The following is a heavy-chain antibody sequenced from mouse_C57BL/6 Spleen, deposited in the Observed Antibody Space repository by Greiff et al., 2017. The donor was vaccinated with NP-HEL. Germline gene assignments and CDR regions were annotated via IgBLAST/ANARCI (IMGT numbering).Heavy chain of an antibody. Sequence: QVQLQQPGAELVRPGSSVKLSCKASGYTFTSYWMDWVKQRPGQGLEWIGNIYPSDSETHYNQKFKDKATLTVDKSSSTAYMQLSSLTSEDSAVYYCARGGSSYGYAMDYWGQGTSVTVSS. V-gene: IGHV1-61*01. CDR1: GYTFTSYW. J-gene: IGHJ4*01. D-gene: IGHD1-1*01. CDR3: ARGGSSYGYAMDY. CDR2: IYPSDSET.